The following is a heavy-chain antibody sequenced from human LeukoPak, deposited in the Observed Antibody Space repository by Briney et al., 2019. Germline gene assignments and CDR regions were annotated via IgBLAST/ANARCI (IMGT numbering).Heavy chain of an antibody. J-gene: IGHJ6*02. D-gene: IGHD5-12*01. V-gene: IGHV3-33*01. CDR1: GFTFSSYG. Sequence: SGGSLRLSCAASGFTFSSYGMHWVRQAPGKGLEWVAVIWYDGSNKYYADSVKGRFTISRDNSKNTLYLQMNSLRAEDTAVYYCARVSVRYRGYDDYYGMDVWGQGTTVTVSS. CDR3: ARVSVRYRGYDDYYGMDV. CDR2: IWYDGSNK.